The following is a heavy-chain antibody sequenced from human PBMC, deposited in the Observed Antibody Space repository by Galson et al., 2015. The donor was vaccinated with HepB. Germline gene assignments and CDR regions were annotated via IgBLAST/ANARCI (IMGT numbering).Heavy chain of an antibody. Sequence: ETLSLTCTVSGGSISSSSYYWGWIRQPPGKGLEWIGSIYYSGSTYYNPSLKSRVTISVDTSKNQFSLKLSSVTAADTAVYYCARHYDSSGYYPDAFDIWGQGTMVTVSS. CDR3: ARHYDSSGYYPDAFDI. J-gene: IGHJ3*02. V-gene: IGHV4-39*01. D-gene: IGHD3-22*01. CDR2: IYYSGST. CDR1: GGSISSSSYY.